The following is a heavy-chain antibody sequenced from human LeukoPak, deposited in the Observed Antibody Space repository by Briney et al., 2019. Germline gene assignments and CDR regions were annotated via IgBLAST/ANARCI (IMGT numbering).Heavy chain of an antibody. V-gene: IGHV1-8*01. CDR1: GYTFTSYD. CDR3: ARIAAAGNRRLNY. Sequence: ASVTVSCKASGYTFTSYDINWVRQATGQGLEWMGWMNPNSGNPGYAQKFQGRITMTRNTSISTAYMELSSLTSEDTAVYYCARIAAAGNRRLNYWGQGTLVTVSS. D-gene: IGHD6-13*01. J-gene: IGHJ4*02. CDR2: MNPNSGNP.